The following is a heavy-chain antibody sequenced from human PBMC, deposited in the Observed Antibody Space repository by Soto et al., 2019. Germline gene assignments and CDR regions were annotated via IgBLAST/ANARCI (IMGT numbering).Heavy chain of an antibody. V-gene: IGHV1-69*02. CDR2: IIPILGIA. D-gene: IGHD3-9*01. CDR1: GGTFSSYT. J-gene: IGHJ6*02. Sequence: GASVKVSCKASGGTFSSYTISWVRQAPGQGLEWMGRIIPILGIANYAQKFQGRVTITADKSTSTAYMELSSLRSEDTAVYYCARAYYDILTGYSYYGMDVWGQGTTVTVSS. CDR3: ARAYYDILTGYSYYGMDV.